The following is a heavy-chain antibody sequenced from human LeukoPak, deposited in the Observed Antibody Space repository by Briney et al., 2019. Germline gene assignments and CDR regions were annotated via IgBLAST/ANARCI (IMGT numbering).Heavy chain of an antibody. CDR1: GDSIKGNTYY. V-gene: IGHV4-39*01. J-gene: IGHJ3*02. D-gene: IGHD3/OR15-3a*01. CDR2: IYHSGST. Sequence: SETLSLTCNVSGDSIKGNTYYWGWIRQPPGKSLEWIGTIYHSGSTYYRSSLKSRVTISVDTSKNVFSLKLTSVTAADTAMYFCARHCEPWTLDAFDIWGQGTLVAVSS. CDR3: ARHCEPWTLDAFDI.